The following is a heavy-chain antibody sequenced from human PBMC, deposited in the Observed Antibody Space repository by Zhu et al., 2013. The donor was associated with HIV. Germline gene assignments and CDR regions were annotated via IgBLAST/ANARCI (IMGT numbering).Heavy chain of an antibody. CDR2: IYYNENT. CDR3: ARLKYYYGSSGYPYGVDV. CDR1: GGSISSGYYC. J-gene: IGHJ6*02. D-gene: IGHD3-22*01. V-gene: IGHV4-30-4*01. Sequence: QVQLQESGPGLVKPSQTLSLTCTVSGGSISSGYYCWSWIRQPPGKGLEWIGYIYYNENTSYNPSLKSRSTISGDTSKNQFSLQLTSVTAADTAVYYCARLKYYYGSSGYPYGVDVWGQGDHGHRLL.